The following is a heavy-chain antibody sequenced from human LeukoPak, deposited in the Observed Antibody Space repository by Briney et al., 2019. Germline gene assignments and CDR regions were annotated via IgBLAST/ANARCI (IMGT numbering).Heavy chain of an antibody. V-gene: IGHV1-69*13. D-gene: IGHD6-13*01. CDR1: GGTFSSYA. CDR3: ARDRGYSRAGNYYYGMDV. CDR2: IIPIFGTA. Sequence: GASVKVSRKASGGTFSSYAISWVRQAPGQGLEWMGGIIPIFGTANYAQKFQGRVTITADESTSTAYMELSSLRSEDTAVYYCARDRGYSRAGNYYYGMDVWGQGTTVTVSS. J-gene: IGHJ6*02.